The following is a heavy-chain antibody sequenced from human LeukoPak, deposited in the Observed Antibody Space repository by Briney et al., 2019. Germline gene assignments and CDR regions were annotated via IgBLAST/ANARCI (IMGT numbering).Heavy chain of an antibody. J-gene: IGHJ5*02. V-gene: IGHV3-48*02. D-gene: IGHD2-15*01. Sequence: PGGSLRLSCAASGFTFSSYSMNWVRQAPGKGLEWVAYISSFSGTIYYADSVKGRFTISRDNAKNSLYLQMNSLRDEDTAVYYCARGVLLTFDPWGQGTLVTVSS. CDR2: ISSFSGTI. CDR1: GFTFSSYS. CDR3: ARGVLLTFDP.